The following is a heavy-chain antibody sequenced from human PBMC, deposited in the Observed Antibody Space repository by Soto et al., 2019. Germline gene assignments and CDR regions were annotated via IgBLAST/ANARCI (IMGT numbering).Heavy chain of an antibody. CDR3: ARELTKGINYYYYYMDV. V-gene: IGHV6-1*01. D-gene: IGHD4-17*01. Sequence: QSQTLSLTCAISGDSVSSNSAAWNWIRQSPSRGLEWLGRTYYRSKWYNDYAVSVKSRITINPDTSKNQFSLQLNSVTPEDTAVYYCARELTKGINYYYYYMDVWGKGTTVTVSS. CDR1: GDSVSSNSAA. J-gene: IGHJ6*03. CDR2: TYYRSKWYN.